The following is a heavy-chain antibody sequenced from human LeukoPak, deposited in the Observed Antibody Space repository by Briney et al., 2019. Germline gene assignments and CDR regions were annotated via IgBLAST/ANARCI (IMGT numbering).Heavy chain of an antibody. J-gene: IGHJ4*02. CDR1: GFMLRTYG. CDR3: ARGQHSPDY. CDR2: IWYDGTNK. D-gene: IGHD2-15*01. V-gene: IGHV3-33*01. Sequence: PGGSLRLSCAASGFMLRTYGMQWVRQAPGKGLEWVAVIWYDGTNKYYIDSVKGRFTISRDNSKNTLYLQMNSLRAEDTAVYFCARGQHSPDYWGQGTLVTVSS.